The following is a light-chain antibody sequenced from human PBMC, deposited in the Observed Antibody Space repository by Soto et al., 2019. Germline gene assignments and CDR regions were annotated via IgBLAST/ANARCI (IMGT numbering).Light chain of an antibody. CDR3: ASYTTSDTPFL. CDR1: SSDVGTYDY. CDR2: VVS. J-gene: IGLJ1*01. Sequence: QSALTQPASVSGSPGQSITISCTGTSSDVGTYDYVSWYQQHPDKAPKLIIYVVSNRPSGVCNRFSGSKSGKTASLSISGLQAEDEADYYCASYTTSDTPFLFGTGTKVTVL. V-gene: IGLV2-14*01.